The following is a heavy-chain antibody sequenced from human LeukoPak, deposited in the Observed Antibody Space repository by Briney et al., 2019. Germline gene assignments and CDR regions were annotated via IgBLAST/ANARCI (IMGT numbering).Heavy chain of an antibody. CDR1: GFTFSSYA. D-gene: IGHD6-13*01. CDR2: ISYDGSNK. V-gene: IGHV3-30-3*01. Sequence: GGSLRLSCAASGFTFSSYAMHWVRQAPGKGLEWVAVISYDGSNKYYADSVKGRFTISRDNSKNTLYLQMNSLRADDTAVYYCATEGAAAGIDYWGQGTLVTVSS. J-gene: IGHJ4*02. CDR3: ATEGAAAGIDY.